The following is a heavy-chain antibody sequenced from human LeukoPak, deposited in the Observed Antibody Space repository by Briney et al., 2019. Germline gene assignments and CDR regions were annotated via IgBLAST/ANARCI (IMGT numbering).Heavy chain of an antibody. Sequence: PGRSLRLSCAASGFTFDDYAMHWVRQAPGKGLEWVSGISWNSGSIGYADSVKGRFTISRDSAKNSLYLQMNSLRAEDTALYYCAKGFIAAAGTVDYWGQGTLVTVSS. J-gene: IGHJ4*02. CDR1: GFTFDDYA. CDR3: AKGFIAAAGTVDY. V-gene: IGHV3-9*01. D-gene: IGHD6-13*01. CDR2: ISWNSGSI.